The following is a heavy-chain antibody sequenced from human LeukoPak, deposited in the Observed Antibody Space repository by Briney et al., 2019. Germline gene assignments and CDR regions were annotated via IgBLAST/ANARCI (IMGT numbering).Heavy chain of an antibody. D-gene: IGHD7-27*01. CDR3: ARGGEDPYYYYMDV. CDR2: INAGNGNT. Sequence: ASVKVSCRASGYTFTSYYMHWVRQAPGQRLEWMGWINAGNGNTKYSQEFQGRVTITRDTSASTAYMELSSLRSEDMAVYYCARGGEDPYYYYMDVWGKGTTVTVSS. CDR1: GYTFTSYY. J-gene: IGHJ6*03. V-gene: IGHV1-3*03.